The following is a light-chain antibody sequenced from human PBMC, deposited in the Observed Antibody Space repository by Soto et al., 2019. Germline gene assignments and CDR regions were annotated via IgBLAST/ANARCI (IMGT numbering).Light chain of an antibody. CDR2: DAS. V-gene: IGKV1-33*01. J-gene: IGKJ4*01. Sequence: DIQMTQSPSSLSASVGDRVTITSQASQDIINYLNWYQHNPGKAPKLLIYDASNVDTGVPSRFSGSGSGTDFTFSISRLQAEDIATSYCHQYDNLPLTFGGGTKVDIK. CDR3: HQYDNLPLT. CDR1: QDIINY.